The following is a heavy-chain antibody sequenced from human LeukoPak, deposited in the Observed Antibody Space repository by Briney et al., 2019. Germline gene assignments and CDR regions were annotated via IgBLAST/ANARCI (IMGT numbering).Heavy chain of an antibody. Sequence: PGGSLRLSCAASGFTFSIYAMHCVRRAPGKGLEWVAVISYDGSNKYYADSVKGRFTISRDNSKNTLYLQMNSLRAEDTAVYYCARVPRGYYIIQFDYWGQGTLVTVSS. CDR2: ISYDGSNK. V-gene: IGHV3-30-3*01. J-gene: IGHJ4*02. D-gene: IGHD3-3*01. CDR1: GFTFSIYA. CDR3: ARVPRGYYIIQFDY.